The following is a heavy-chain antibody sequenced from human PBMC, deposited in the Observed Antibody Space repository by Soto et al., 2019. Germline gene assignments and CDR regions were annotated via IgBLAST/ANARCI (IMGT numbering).Heavy chain of an antibody. CDR1: GGSISTHY. D-gene: IGHD4-4*01. J-gene: IGHJ6*03. CDR2: IYYSGTT. CDR3: GRHGFLQSYHYYYMDV. V-gene: IGHV4-59*08. Sequence: SETLSLTCTVSGGSISTHYWTWIRQPPGKGLEWIGYIYYSGTTNYNPSLKTRVTISVDTSKSQFSLKLSSVTAADTAVYYCGRHGFLQSYHYYYMDVWGKGTTVTVSS.